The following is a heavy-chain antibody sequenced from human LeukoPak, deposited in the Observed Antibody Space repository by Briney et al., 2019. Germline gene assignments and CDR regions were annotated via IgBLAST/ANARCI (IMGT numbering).Heavy chain of an antibody. CDR2: IREDGSET. D-gene: IGHD4-11*01. CDR1: GFTFKKYW. J-gene: IGHJ4*02. Sequence: GGSLRLSCAASGFTFKKYWMNWVRQVPGKGLECLANIREDGSETYYADSVKGRFTISRDNPKNLLFLQINSLRVEDTAVYYCARVRYSSSTPLFDYWGQGTLVTVSS. V-gene: IGHV3-7*01. CDR3: ARVRYSSSTPLFDY.